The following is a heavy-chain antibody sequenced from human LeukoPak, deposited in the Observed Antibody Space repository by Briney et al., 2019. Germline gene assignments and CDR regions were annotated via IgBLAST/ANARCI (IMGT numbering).Heavy chain of an antibody. D-gene: IGHD2-15*01. CDR2: IKQDGSEK. V-gene: IGHV3-7*01. CDR3: ARDSLQATATSNWFDP. Sequence: PGGSLRLSCAVSGFTFSSYWMTWVRQAPGKGLEWVANIKQDGSEKYYVDSVKGRFTISRDNAKNSLYLQMNSLRAEDTAVYYCARDSLQATATSNWFDPWGQGTLATVSS. J-gene: IGHJ5*02. CDR1: GFTFSSYW.